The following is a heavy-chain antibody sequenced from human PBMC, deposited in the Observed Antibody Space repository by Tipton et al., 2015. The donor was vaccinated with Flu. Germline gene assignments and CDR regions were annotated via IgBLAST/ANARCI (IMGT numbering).Heavy chain of an antibody. V-gene: IGHV4-39*07. CDR1: GGSINRSHYY. CDR2: IYTSGST. D-gene: IGHD3-10*01. Sequence: TLSLTCTVSGGSINRSHYYWGWIRQPPGKGLEWIGSIYTSGSTKYNPSLKSRVTMSVDTSKNQFSLKLSSVTAADTAVYYCARGSGSGTDVTFYFWGQGTLVTVSS. J-gene: IGHJ4*02. CDR3: ARGSGSGTDVTFYF.